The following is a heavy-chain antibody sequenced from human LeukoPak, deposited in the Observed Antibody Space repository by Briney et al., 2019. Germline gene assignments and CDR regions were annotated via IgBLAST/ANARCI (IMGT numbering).Heavy chain of an antibody. J-gene: IGHJ6*03. CDR2: ISTSSTYT. V-gene: IGHV3-21*01. CDR1: GFTFSRYN. Sequence: GGSLRLSCAASGFTFSRYNMNWVRQAPGKGLEWVSSISTSSTYTYYADSMKGRFTISRDNAKNSLYLQMNSLRAEDTAVYFCAREAYMDVLGKGTTVTVSS. CDR3: AREAYMDV.